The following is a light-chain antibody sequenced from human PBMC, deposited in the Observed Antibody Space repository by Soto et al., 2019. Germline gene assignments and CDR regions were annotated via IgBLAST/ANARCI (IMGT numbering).Light chain of an antibody. CDR1: QSVITN. CDR3: QQYGSSPIT. CDR2: GAS. Sequence: EIVMTQSPATLSVSPWERATLSCRASQSVITNLAWYQQKPGQAPRLLIYGASSRATGIPDRFSGSGSGTDFTLTISRLEPEDFAVYYCQQYGSSPITFGQGTRLEIK. V-gene: IGKV3-20*01. J-gene: IGKJ5*01.